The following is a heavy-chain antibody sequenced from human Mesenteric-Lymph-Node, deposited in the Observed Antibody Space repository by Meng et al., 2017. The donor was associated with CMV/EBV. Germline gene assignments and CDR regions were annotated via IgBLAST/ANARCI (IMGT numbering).Heavy chain of an antibody. CDR1: GGSISNGNYY. D-gene: IGHD2-2*01. V-gene: IGHV4-30-4*08. J-gene: IGHJ4*02. CDR3: ARGWSSAAYFDF. Sequence: SETLSLTCTVSGGSISNGNYYWSWIRQPPGKGLEWIGYIYYSGPTYCNPSLKSRVTISVDTSKDQFSLRLSSVTAADAAVYYCARGWSSAAYFDFWGQGTLVTVSS. CDR2: IYYSGPT.